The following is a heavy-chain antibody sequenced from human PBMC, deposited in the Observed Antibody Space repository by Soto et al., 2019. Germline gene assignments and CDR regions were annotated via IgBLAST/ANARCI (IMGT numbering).Heavy chain of an antibody. CDR1: GFSLTTSGVG. J-gene: IGHJ4*02. D-gene: IGHD3-3*01. V-gene: IGHV2-5*02. Sequence: QITLKESVPTVVKPTETLTLTCTFSGFSLTTSGVGVGWVRQSPGKAPEWLALISWDDDKRYSTSLNSRLIITKDTSKNQVVLTMANVDAADTATYYCAHRVLRAVFGLVTTTAIYFDFWGPGTPVVVSS. CDR2: ISWDDDK. CDR3: AHRVLRAVFGLVTTTAIYFDF.